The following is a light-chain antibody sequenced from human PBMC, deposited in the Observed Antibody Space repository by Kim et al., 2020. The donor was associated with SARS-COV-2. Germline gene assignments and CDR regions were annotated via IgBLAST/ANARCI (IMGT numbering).Light chain of an antibody. V-gene: IGLV4-69*01. CDR1: SGHSSYA. J-gene: IGLJ3*02. CDR3: QTWGTGIRV. Sequence: QLVLTQSPSASASLGASVKLTCTLSSGHSSYAIAWHQQQPEKGPRYLMKVDNDGSHFKGDGIPDRFSGSSSGAERYLTISSLPSEDEADYYCQTWGTGIRVFGGGTQLTVL. CDR2: VDNDGSH.